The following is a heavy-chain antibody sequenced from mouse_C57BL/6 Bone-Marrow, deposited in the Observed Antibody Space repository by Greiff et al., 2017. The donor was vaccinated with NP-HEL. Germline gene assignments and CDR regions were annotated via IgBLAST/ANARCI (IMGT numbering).Heavy chain of an antibody. D-gene: IGHD2-4*01. J-gene: IGHJ3*01. CDR1: GFTFTDYY. V-gene: IGHV7-3*01. CDR3: ARGIYYDDDWFAY. CDR2: IRNKANGYTT. Sequence: DVMLVESGGGLVQPGGSLSLSCAASGFTFTDYYMSWVRQPPGKALEWLGFIRNKANGYTTEYSASVKGRFTISRDNSQSILYLQMNALRAEDSATYYCARGIYYDDDWFAYWGQGTLVTVSA.